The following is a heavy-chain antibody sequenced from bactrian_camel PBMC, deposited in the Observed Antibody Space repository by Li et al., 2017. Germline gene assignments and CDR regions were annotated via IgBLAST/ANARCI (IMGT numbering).Heavy chain of an antibody. CDR3: AAAQSPCRPGRIVDYSW. CDR1: GYFFRTPPC. CDR2: IYISGITP. Sequence: HVQLVESGGGTVVAGGSLNLSCTAFGYFFRTPPCMGWFRQAPGKEREGVGQIYISGITPHQIDSVKGRFTLSQDSAKLILNLHMTALKPEDTAMYYCAAAQSPCRPGRIVDYSWWGQGTQVTVS. V-gene: IGHV3S63*01. D-gene: IGHD2*01. J-gene: IGHJ4*01.